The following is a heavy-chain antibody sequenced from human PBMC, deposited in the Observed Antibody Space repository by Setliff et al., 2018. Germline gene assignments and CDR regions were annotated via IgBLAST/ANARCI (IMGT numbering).Heavy chain of an antibody. J-gene: IGHJ3*02. D-gene: IGHD1-1*01. V-gene: IGHV3-48*03. CDR3: AKGGDWDDQHYAFDI. CDR2: THTDGITI. CDR1: GFTFRTYE. Sequence: GGSLRLSCEASGFTFRTYEMIWVRQAPGKGLERVSKTHTDGITIYSDSVRGRFSVSRDNSKKSVYLQINDLRAEDTALYFCAKGGDWDDQHYAFDIWGQGTMVTVSS.